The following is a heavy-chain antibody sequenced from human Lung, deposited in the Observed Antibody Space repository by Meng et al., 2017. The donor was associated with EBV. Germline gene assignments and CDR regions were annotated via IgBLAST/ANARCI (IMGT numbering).Heavy chain of an antibody. J-gene: IGHJ4*02. Sequence: HVHLQRGGAGLLKPPETLSPTCAVYGGSFSTYYGSWLRQSPGKGLAWIGEINHGGSTNYNPSLKSRVTISVVTSKTQFSLKVTSVTAADTAVHSCARDPTGGEDHQRVWGQGTLVTVSS. CDR1: GGSFSTYY. CDR2: INHGGST. CDR3: ARDPTGGEDHQRV. D-gene: IGHD1-14*01. V-gene: IGHV4-34*01.